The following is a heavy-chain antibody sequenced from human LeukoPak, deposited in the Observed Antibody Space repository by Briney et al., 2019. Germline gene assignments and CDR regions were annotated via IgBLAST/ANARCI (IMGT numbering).Heavy chain of an antibody. CDR2: IYSGDST. Sequence: PGGSLRLSCAASGFTVSSNYMGWVRQAPGKRLEWVSVIYSGDSTYYADSVKGRFTISRDNSKNTLYLQMNSLRAEDTAMYYCARDSYRSSTSCYDYWGQGTLVTVSS. D-gene: IGHD2-2*01. V-gene: IGHV3-53*01. J-gene: IGHJ4*02. CDR1: GFTVSSNY. CDR3: ARDSYRSSTSCYDY.